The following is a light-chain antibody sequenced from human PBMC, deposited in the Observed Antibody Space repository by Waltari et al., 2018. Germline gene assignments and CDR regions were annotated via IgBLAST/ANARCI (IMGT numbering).Light chain of an antibody. CDR3: ATGGHGTWV. V-gene: IGLV4-69*01. CDR2: VNSDGSH. J-gene: IGLJ3*02. Sequence: QQDERGPRYLMNVNSDGSHSEGDGIPDRFSGSSSGAERYLTISSLQAEDEAYYCCATGGHGTWVFGGGTKLTVL.